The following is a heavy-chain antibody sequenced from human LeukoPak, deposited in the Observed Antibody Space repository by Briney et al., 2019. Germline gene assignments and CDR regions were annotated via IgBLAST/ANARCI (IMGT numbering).Heavy chain of an antibody. J-gene: IGHJ4*02. V-gene: IGHV3-23*01. CDR2: ISGSGGST. CDR3: AKDYYGSGSYLYY. CDR1: GFTFSSYA. D-gene: IGHD3-10*01. Sequence: GGSLRLSCAASGFTFSSYAMSWVRQAPGKGLEWVSAISGSGGSTYYADSVKGRFTISRDNSKNTLYLRMNSLRAEDTAVYYCAKDYYGSGSYLYYWGQGTLVTVSS.